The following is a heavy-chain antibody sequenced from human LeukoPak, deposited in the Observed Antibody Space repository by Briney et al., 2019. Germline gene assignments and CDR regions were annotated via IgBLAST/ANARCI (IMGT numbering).Heavy chain of an antibody. J-gene: IGHJ6*02. CDR3: VRDRFYGMDV. V-gene: IGHV3-74*01. CDR2: TNHDGSTT. Sequence: GGSLRLSCAASGFTFSSSWMHWVRQAPGKGLVWVSRTNHDGSTTNYVDSVKGRFTTSRDNAKNTLYLQMNNLRAEDTAVFYCVRDRFYGMDVWGQGTTVTVSS. CDR1: GFTFSSSW.